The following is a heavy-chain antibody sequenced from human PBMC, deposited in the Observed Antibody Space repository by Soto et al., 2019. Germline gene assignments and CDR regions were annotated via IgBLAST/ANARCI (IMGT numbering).Heavy chain of an antibody. V-gene: IGHV4-59*08. CDR1: GGSISSYY. J-gene: IGHJ3*02. CDR2: IYYSGST. CDR3: ATLDDYGDSFYAFDI. Sequence: QVQLQESGPGLVKPSETLSLTCTVSGGSISSYYWSWIRQPPGKGLEWIGYIYYSGSTNYNPSLKSRVTISVDTSKNQFSLKLSSVTAADTAVYYCATLDDYGDSFYAFDIWGQGTMVTVSS. D-gene: IGHD4-17*01.